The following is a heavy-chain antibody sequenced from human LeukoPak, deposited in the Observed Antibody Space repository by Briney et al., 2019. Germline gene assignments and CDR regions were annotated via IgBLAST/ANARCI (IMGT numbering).Heavy chain of an antibody. Sequence: GGSLRLSCAASGFTFSSYSMNWVRQAPGKGLEWVSYISSSSSTIYYADSVKGRFSISRDNAKNSLYLQMNSLRAEDTAVYYCARVGVATRPGSYYYYMDVWGKGTTVTVSS. D-gene: IGHD6-6*01. CDR3: ARVGVATRPGSYYYYMDV. CDR1: GFTFSSYS. J-gene: IGHJ6*03. CDR2: ISSSSSTI. V-gene: IGHV3-48*04.